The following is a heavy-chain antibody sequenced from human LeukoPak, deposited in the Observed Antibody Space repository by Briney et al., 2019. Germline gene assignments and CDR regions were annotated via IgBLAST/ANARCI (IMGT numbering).Heavy chain of an antibody. CDR2: IRSSGST. V-gene: IGHV4-4*07. J-gene: IGHJ5*02. CDR3: ARESWYNWFDP. Sequence: SETLSLTCIVSGGSISSYYWSWIRQPAGKGLEWIGRIRSSGSTNYNPSLKSRVTMSVDTSKNQFSLKLSSVTAADTAVYYCARESWYNWFDPWGQGTLVTVSS. CDR1: GGSISSYY.